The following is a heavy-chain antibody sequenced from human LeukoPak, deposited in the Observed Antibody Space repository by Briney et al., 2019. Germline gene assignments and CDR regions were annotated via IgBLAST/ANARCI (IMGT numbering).Heavy chain of an antibody. CDR3: ARALSMFGGVIVINAFDI. CDR2: INPSGGST. V-gene: IGHV1-46*01. J-gene: IGHJ3*02. D-gene: IGHD3-16*02. CDR1: GYTFTSYY. Sequence: ASVKVSCKASGYTFTSYYMHWVRQAPGQGLEWMGIINPSGGSTSYAQKFQGRVTMTRDTSTSTVYMELSSLRSEDTAVYYCARALSMFGGVIVINAFDIWGQGTMVTVSS.